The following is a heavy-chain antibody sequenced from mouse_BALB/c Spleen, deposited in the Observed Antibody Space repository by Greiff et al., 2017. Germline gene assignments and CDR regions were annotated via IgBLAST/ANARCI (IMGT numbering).Heavy chain of an antibody. CDR3: ARHLLLPYYAMDY. Sequence: EVQGVESGGGLVQPGGSRKLSCAASGFTFSDYGMAWVRQAPGKGPEWVAFISNLAYSIYYADTVTGRFTISRENAKNTLYLEMSSLRSEDTAMYYCARHLLLPYYAMDYWGQGTSVTVSS. D-gene: IGHD1-1*01. CDR2: ISNLAYSI. CDR1: GFTFSDYG. V-gene: IGHV5-15*02. J-gene: IGHJ4*01.